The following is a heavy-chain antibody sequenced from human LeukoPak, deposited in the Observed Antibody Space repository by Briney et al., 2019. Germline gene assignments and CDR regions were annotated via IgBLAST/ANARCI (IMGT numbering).Heavy chain of an antibody. V-gene: IGHV4-39*01. CDR3: ARAQGNGLIDF. CDR1: GDSISSSKKY. Sequence: SETLSLTCTVSGDSISSSKKYWGWVRHPPGKGLEWIGSIYYSGNTYYNPSLKSRVTISLDTSRNQFSLRLSSVTAADTADYYCARAQGNGLIDFWGQGTLVTVSS. D-gene: IGHD3/OR15-3a*01. J-gene: IGHJ4*02. CDR2: IYYSGNT.